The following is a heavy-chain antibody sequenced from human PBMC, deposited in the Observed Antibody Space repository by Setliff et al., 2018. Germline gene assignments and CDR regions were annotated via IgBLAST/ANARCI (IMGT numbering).Heavy chain of an antibody. D-gene: IGHD5-12*01. CDR2: SNHSGGT. Sequence: PSETLSLTCAVYGGSFSGYHWSWIRQPPGKGLEWIGESNHSGGTSYNASLKSRLSMSVDTSRNQFSLKLTSMTAADTAVYYCARDQWVRSPPLYFSYSMDVWGQGTTVTVSS. CDR1: GGSFSGYH. J-gene: IGHJ6*02. V-gene: IGHV4-34*01. CDR3: ARDQWVRSPPLYFSYSMDV.